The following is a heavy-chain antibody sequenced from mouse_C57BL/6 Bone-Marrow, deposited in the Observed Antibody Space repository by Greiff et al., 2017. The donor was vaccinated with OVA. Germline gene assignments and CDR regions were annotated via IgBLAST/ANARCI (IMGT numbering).Heavy chain of an antibody. CDR1: GYTFTSYG. CDR3: ARTTVVATDYFDY. J-gene: IGHJ2*01. CDR2: IYPRRGNT. V-gene: IGHV1-81*01. D-gene: IGHD1-1*01. Sequence: QVQLQQSGAELARPGASVKLSCTASGYTFTSYGISWVKQRTGQGLEWIGEIYPRRGNTYYTEKFKGKATLTADKSSSTAYMELRSLTSEDSAVYCCARTTVVATDYFDYWGQGTTLTVSS.